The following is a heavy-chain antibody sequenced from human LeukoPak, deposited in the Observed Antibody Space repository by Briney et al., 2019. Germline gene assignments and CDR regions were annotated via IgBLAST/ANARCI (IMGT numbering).Heavy chain of an antibody. D-gene: IGHD4-23*01. CDR3: ARDRATVVTPVDY. CDR1: GFTFSSYE. J-gene: IGHJ4*02. V-gene: IGHV3-21*01. CDR2: ISRSSSYI. Sequence: GGSLRLSCAASGFTFSSYEMNWVRQAPGKGLEWVSSISRSSSYIYYADSVKGRFTISRDNAKNSLYLQMNSLRAEDTAVYYCARDRATVVTPVDYWGQGTLVTVSS.